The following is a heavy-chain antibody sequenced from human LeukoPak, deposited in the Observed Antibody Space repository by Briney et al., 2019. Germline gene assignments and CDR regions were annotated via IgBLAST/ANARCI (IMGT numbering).Heavy chain of an antibody. D-gene: IGHD5-24*01. V-gene: IGHV4-34*01. J-gene: IGHJ4*02. CDR2: INHRGST. Sequence: PSETLSLTCAVYGGSFSGYYWNWIRQPPGKGLEWIGEINHRGSTYYNPSLKSRVTISVDTSKNQFSLKLSSVTAADTAVYYCARSRGRWLQLRWYFDYWGQGTLVTVSS. CDR3: ARSRGRWLQLRWYFDY. CDR1: GGSFSGYY.